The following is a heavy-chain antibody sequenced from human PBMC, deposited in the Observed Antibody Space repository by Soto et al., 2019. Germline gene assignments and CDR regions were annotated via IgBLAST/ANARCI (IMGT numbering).Heavy chain of an antibody. D-gene: IGHD7-27*01. J-gene: IGHJ4*02. CDR1: GDSISRGDSC. Sequence: PSETLSLACTVSGDSISRGDSCWSWIRQPPDKGLEWIGHIYHGGSTYNNPSLKSRVTISVDTSKTQFSLKLSSVGAADTAVYYSGRGPSGDKVDNWGQGTLVTASS. CDR3: GRGPSGDKVDN. CDR2: IYHGGST. V-gene: IGHV4-30-4*01.